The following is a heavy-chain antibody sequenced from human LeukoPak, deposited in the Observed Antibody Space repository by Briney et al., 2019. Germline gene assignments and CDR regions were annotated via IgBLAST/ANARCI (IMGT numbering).Heavy chain of an antibody. Sequence: GEPLNFSCEASGYNFTTYWIGGFRPLPGKGLEWMGIIHPGDSDTKSNPSFQGQSTTSADKSITTAFLKWSSRKASTTASYYLARQSPQANGVTGIPRGGSDFWGQGTLVTVSS. CDR1: GYNFTTYW. CDR3: ARQSPQANGVTGIPRGGSDF. V-gene: IGHV5-51*01. D-gene: IGHD2-8*01. CDR2: IHPGDSDT. J-gene: IGHJ4*02.